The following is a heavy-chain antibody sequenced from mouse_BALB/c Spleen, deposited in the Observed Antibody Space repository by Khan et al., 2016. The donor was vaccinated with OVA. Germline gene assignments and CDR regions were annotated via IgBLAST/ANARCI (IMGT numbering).Heavy chain of an antibody. D-gene: IGHD1-2*01. CDR1: GYSITSGYG. Sequence: EVQLQESGPGLVKPSQSLSLTCTVTGYSITSGYGWNWIRQFPGNKLEWMGYISYSGSTNYTPSLKSRIAITRDTSKNQFFLQLNSVTTEDTATYYCARTARIKYWGQGTTLTVSS. CDR2: ISYSGST. J-gene: IGHJ2*01. V-gene: IGHV3-2*02. CDR3: ARTARIKY.